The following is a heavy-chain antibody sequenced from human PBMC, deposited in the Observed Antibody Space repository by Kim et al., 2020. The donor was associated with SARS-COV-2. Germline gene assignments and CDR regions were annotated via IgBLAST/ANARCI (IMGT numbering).Heavy chain of an antibody. D-gene: IGHD5-18*01. CDR3: ASDMGGYSYGLSIAY. Sequence: SVKVSCKASGGTFSSYAINWVRQAPGQGLEWMGRIIPILGIANYAQKFQGRVTITADKSTSTAYMALSRLRSEDTAVSYCASDMGGYSYGLSIAYWGQG. CDR2: IIPILGIA. CDR1: GGTFSSYA. V-gene: IGHV1-69*04. J-gene: IGHJ4*02.